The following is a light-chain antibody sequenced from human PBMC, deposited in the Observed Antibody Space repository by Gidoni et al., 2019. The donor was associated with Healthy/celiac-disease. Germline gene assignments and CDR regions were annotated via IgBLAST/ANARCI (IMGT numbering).Light chain of an antibody. CDR1: QSIVSW. V-gene: IGKV1-5*01. J-gene: IGKJ1*01. CDR2: EGS. Sequence: DIHMTQSTSTLSASGGDRVPITCRASQSIVSWLDWYQQKPGKAPKLLIYEGSTLESGVPSRFSGTRTGTEFTLAISSLQPDDFATYYGQQYYNSWTFGQGTKVEIK. CDR3: QQYYNSWT.